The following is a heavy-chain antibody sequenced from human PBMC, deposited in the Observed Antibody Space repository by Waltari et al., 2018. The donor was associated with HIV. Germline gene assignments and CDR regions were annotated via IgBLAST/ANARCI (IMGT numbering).Heavy chain of an antibody. Sequence: QVQLQESGPGLVKPSGTMSLTCAVSGGSISSSNWWSWVRQPPGKGLEWIGEIYHSGSTNYNPSLKSRVTISVDKSKNQFSLKLSSVTAADTAVYYCARGSRGYDSSGYYFSSLDYWGQGTLVTVSS. V-gene: IGHV4-4*02. CDR1: GGSISSSNW. J-gene: IGHJ4*02. CDR2: IYHSGST. CDR3: ARGSRGYDSSGYYFSSLDY. D-gene: IGHD3-22*01.